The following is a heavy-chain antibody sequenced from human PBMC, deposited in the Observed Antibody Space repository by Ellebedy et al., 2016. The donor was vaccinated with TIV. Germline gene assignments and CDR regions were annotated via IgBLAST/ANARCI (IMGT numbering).Heavy chain of an antibody. V-gene: IGHV1-18*01. CDR2: INGNNAKT. Sequence: ASVKVSCXASGHTFTTYGIHWVRQAPGQGLEWMGWINGNNAKTKYAQKFQGRVTMTTDTSTSTAYMEVRSLRFDDAAIYYCARGDNYDTTGFSAHDYWGQGTLVTVSS. J-gene: IGHJ4*02. D-gene: IGHD3-22*01. CDR3: ARGDNYDTTGFSAHDY. CDR1: GHTFTTYG.